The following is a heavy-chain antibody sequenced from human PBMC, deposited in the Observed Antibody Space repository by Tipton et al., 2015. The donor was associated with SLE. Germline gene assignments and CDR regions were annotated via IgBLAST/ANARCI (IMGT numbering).Heavy chain of an antibody. V-gene: IGHV4-39*07. J-gene: IGHJ5*02. Sequence: TLSLTCTVSGGSISSSSYYWGWIRQPPGKGLEWIGNIYYSGSTNYNPSLKSRVSISVDTSKNQFSLKMNSVTAADTAVYYCARGGITMRHNWFDPWGQGTLVTVSS. CDR1: GGSISSSSYY. CDR2: IYYSGST. D-gene: IGHD3-22*01. CDR3: ARGGITMRHNWFDP.